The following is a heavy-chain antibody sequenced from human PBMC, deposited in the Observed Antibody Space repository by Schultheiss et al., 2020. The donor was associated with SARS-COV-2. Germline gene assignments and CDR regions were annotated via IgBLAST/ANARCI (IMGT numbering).Heavy chain of an antibody. CDR2: IYTSGST. D-gene: IGHD3-3*01. CDR1: GGSISSYY. J-gene: IGHJ3*02. V-gene: IGHV4-4*07. Sequence: SETLSLTCTVSGGSISSYYWSWIRQPPGKGLEWIGRIYTSGSTNYNPSLKSRVTISVDTSKNQFSLKLSSVTAADTAVYYCASTTTRFDAFDIWGQGTMVTVSS. CDR3: ASTTTRFDAFDI.